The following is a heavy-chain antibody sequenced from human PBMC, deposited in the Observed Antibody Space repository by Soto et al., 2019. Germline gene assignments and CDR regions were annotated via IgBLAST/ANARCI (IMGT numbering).Heavy chain of an antibody. J-gene: IGHJ4*02. CDR2: ISGSGGST. Sequence: GGSLRLSCAASGFTFSSYAMSWVRQAPGKGLEWVSAISGSGGSTYYADSVKGRFTISRDNSKNTLYLQMNSLRAEDTAVYYCAKAFYDYIWGSYVQPYYFVYWGQGTLVTVSS. V-gene: IGHV3-23*01. CDR1: GFTFSSYA. CDR3: AKAFYDYIWGSYVQPYYFVY. D-gene: IGHD3-16*01.